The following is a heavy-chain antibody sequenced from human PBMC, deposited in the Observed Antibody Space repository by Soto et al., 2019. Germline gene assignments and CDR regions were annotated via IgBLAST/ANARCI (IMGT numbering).Heavy chain of an antibody. V-gene: IGHV3-21*01. D-gene: IGHD4-17*01. J-gene: IGHJ3*02. Sequence: GGSLRLSCAASGFTFSSYGMNWVRQAPGKGLEWVSSISSSSSYIYYADSVKGRFTISRDNAKNSLYLQMNSLRAEDTAVYYCARDKLRLHDAFDIWGQGTMVTVSS. CDR3: ARDKLRLHDAFDI. CDR1: GFTFSSYG. CDR2: ISSSSSYI.